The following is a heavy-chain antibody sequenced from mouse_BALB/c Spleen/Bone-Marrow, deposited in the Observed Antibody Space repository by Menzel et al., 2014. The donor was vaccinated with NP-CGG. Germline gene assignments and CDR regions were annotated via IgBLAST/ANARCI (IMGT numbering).Heavy chain of an antibody. Sequence: LVKTGASVKISCKASGHSFTGYYMHWVKQSHGKSLEWIGYISCYNGATSYNQKFKGKATFTVDTSSSTAYMQFNSLTSEDSAVYYCAREDGYYVDFDYWGQGTTLTVSS. CDR1: GHSFTGYY. CDR2: ISCYNGAT. J-gene: IGHJ2*01. D-gene: IGHD2-3*01. V-gene: IGHV1S34*01. CDR3: AREDGYYVDFDY.